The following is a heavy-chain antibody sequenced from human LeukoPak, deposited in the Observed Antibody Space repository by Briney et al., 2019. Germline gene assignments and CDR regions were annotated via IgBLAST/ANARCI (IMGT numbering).Heavy chain of an antibody. J-gene: IGHJ3*02. CDR2: INPSGGST. CDR3: ARNLYTMGSTDAFDI. CDR1: GYTFTSYY. V-gene: IGHV1-46*01. D-gene: IGHD1-26*01. Sequence: ASVKVSCKASGYTFTSYYMHWVRQAPGQGLEWMGIINPSGGSTSYAQKFQGRVTMTRDMSTSTVYMELSSLRSEDTAVYYCARNLYTMGSTDAFDIWGQGTIVTVSS.